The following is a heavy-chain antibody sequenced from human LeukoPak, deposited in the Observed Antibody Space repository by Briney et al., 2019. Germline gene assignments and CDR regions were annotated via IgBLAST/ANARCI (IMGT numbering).Heavy chain of an antibody. CDR3: AKDTAFDYGGTHFDY. CDR2: ISWDSGSI. J-gene: IGHJ4*02. CDR1: GFTFDDYA. Sequence: PGGSLRPSCAASGFTFDDYAMHWVRQAPGKGLEWASGISWDSGSIGYADSVKGRFTISRDNAKNSLYLQMNSLRAEDTALYYCAKDTAFDYGGTHFDYWGQGTLVTVSS. V-gene: IGHV3-9*01. D-gene: IGHD4-23*01.